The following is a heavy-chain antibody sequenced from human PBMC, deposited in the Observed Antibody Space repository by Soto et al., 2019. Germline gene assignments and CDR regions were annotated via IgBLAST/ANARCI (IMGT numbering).Heavy chain of an antibody. D-gene: IGHD1-1*01. CDR3: ARDTTEFDY. J-gene: IGHJ4*02. V-gene: IGHV3-33*01. CDR1: GFTVSTYG. CDR2: IWYDGSNK. Sequence: QVQLVESGGGVVQPGRSLRLSCAASGFTVSTYGMHWVRQAPGKGLEWVAVIWYDGSNKYYADSVKGRFTISRDNSNNTLYLQMNSLRAEDTAVYYCARDTTEFDYWGQGTLVTVSS.